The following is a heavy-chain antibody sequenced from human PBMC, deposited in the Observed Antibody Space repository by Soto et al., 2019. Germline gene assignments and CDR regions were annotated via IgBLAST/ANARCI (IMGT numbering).Heavy chain of an antibody. CDR1: GGSFSGYY. CDR2: INHSGST. CDR3: AKGYCSGGSSYSKYYFDY. D-gene: IGHD2-15*01. Sequence: SETLSLTCAVYGGSFSGYYWSWIRQPPWKGLEWIGEINHSGSTNYNPSLKSRVTISVDTSKNQFSLKLSSVTAADTAVYYCAKGYCSGGSSYSKYYFDYWGQGTLVTVS. J-gene: IGHJ4*02. V-gene: IGHV4-34*01.